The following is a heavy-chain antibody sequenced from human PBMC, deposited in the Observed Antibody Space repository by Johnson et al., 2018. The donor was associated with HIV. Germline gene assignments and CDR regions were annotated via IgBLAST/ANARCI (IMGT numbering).Heavy chain of an antibody. J-gene: IGHJ3*02. D-gene: IGHD3-10*01. CDR3: AKVRGEQQPGWAFDI. V-gene: IGHV3-11*01. CDR2: IKSSDSPA. CDR1: GFTFSDCY. Sequence: QVKLVESGGGLVQPGGSLRLSCAASGFTFSDCYMRWIRQAPGKRLEWVSHIKSSDSPAYYADSVKGRLTISRENAKNSRYLQMNSLRAEDTAVYYCAKVRGEQQPGWAFDIWGQGTMVTVSS.